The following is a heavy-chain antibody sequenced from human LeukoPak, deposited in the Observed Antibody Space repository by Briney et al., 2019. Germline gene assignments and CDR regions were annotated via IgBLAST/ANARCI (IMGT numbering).Heavy chain of an antibody. CDR2: INLNSGDT. CDR1: GYTFTDYY. Sequence: ASVKVSCKASGYTFTDYYLHWVRQAPGQGFEWMGWINLNSGDTNYAQKFQGRVTMTRDTSISTAYMELSRLRSDDTAVYYCARSVVVTAIRYYGMDVWGQGTTVTVSS. CDR3: ARSVVVTAIRYYGMDV. V-gene: IGHV1-2*02. J-gene: IGHJ6*02. D-gene: IGHD2-21*02.